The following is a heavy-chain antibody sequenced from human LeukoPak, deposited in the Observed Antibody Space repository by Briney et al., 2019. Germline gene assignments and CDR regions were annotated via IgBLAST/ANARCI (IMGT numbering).Heavy chain of an antibody. CDR3: AKDILAAGLFFDY. CDR1: GFTFSDHY. Sequence: PGGSLRLSCAASGFTFSDHYMDWVRQAPGKGLEWVGRTRNKANSYTTEYAASVKGRFTISRDDAQNSLYLQMNSLRADDTAVYYCAKDILAAGLFFDYWGQGILVTVSS. J-gene: IGHJ4*02. D-gene: IGHD6-13*01. V-gene: IGHV3-72*01. CDR2: TRNKANSYTT.